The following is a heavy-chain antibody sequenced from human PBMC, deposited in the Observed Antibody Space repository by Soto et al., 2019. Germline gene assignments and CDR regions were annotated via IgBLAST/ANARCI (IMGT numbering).Heavy chain of an antibody. CDR1: GYTLPNSS. CDR3: ARTSGYYFYDY. D-gene: IGHD3-3*01. Sequence: ASVKVSSKAPGYTLPNSSMHWVPQAPGQRLEWMGWINAGNGNTKSSQKFQGRVTITRDTSASTAYMELSSLRSEDTAVYYCARTSGYYFYDYWGQGTLVTVAS. J-gene: IGHJ4*02. CDR2: INAGNGNT. V-gene: IGHV1-3*01.